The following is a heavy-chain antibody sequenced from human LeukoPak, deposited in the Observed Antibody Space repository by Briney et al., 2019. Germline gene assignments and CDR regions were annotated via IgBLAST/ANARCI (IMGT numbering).Heavy chain of an antibody. CDR1: GGSISNHY. J-gene: IGHJ5*02. Sequence: SETLSLTCTVSGGSISNHYWSWIRQPPGKGLEWIGYIHYSGSTNYNPSLKSRVTISVDTSKNQFSLKLTSVTAADTAVYYCARDFGRGYCSTTSCFVPCFDPWGQGTLVTVSS. V-gene: IGHV4-59*11. CDR2: IHYSGST. D-gene: IGHD2-2*01. CDR3: ARDFGRGYCSTTSCFVPCFDP.